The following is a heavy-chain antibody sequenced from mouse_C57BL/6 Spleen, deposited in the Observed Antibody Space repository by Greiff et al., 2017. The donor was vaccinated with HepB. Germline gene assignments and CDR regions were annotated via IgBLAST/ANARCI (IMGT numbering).Heavy chain of an antibody. J-gene: IGHJ1*03. CDR3: ARSTVVAYWYFDV. CDR1: GFTFSDYG. Sequence: EVKLMESGGGLVKPGGSLKLSCAASGFTFSDYGMHWVRQAPEKGLEWVAYISSGSSTIYYADTVKGRFTISRDNAKNTLFLQMTSLRSEDTAMYYCARSTVVAYWYFDVWGTGTTVTVSS. V-gene: IGHV5-17*01. D-gene: IGHD1-1*01. CDR2: ISSGSSTI.